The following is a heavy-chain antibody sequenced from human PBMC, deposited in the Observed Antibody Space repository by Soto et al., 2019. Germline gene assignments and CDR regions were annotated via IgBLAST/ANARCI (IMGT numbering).Heavy chain of an antibody. CDR3: AREILVGTTGETREPEYYYYVMDV. Sequence: GASVKVSCKASGYTFTSYYMHWVRQAPGQGLEWMGIINPSGGSTSYAQKFQGRVTMTRDTSTSTVYMELSSLRSEDTAVYYCAREILVGTTGETREPEYYYYVMDVWGQGTTVTFSS. D-gene: IGHD1-7*01. V-gene: IGHV1-46*01. J-gene: IGHJ6*02. CDR1: GYTFTSYY. CDR2: INPSGGST.